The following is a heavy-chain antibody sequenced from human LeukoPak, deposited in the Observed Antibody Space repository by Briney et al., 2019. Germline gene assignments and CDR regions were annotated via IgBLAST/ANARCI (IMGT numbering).Heavy chain of an antibody. D-gene: IGHD1-26*01. CDR3: AKDQIVGATTIYYFDY. Sequence: TGGSLRLSCAASGFTFSSYAMSWVRQAPGKGLEWVSAISGSGGSTYYADSVKGRFTISRDNSKNTLYLQMNSLRAEDTAVYYCAKDQIVGATTIYYFDYWGQGTLVTVSS. V-gene: IGHV3-23*01. CDR1: GFTFSSYA. J-gene: IGHJ4*02. CDR2: ISGSGGST.